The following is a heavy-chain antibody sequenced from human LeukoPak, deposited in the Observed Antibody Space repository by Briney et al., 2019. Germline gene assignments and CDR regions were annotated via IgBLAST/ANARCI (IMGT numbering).Heavy chain of an antibody. CDR3: ARSGDGNWFDP. CDR1: GGTFSSYA. V-gene: IGHV1-18*01. D-gene: IGHD4-17*01. J-gene: IGHJ5*02. CDR2: ISGYNGDT. Sequence: GASVNVSCKASGGTFSSYAISWVRQAPGQGLEWMGWISGYNGDTDYAANLQGRVTLTTDTSTNTAYMELRSLRSDDAAVYYCARSGDGNWFDPWGQGTLVTVSS.